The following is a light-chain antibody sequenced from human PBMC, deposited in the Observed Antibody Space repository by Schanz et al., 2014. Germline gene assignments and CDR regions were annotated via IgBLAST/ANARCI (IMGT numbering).Light chain of an antibody. CDR2: AAS. J-gene: IGKJ5*01. CDR3: QKYNSVPLT. V-gene: IGKV1-27*01. Sequence: DIQMTQSPSSLSASVGDRVTITCRASQGITNYLAWYQQKPGKVPKLLISAASTLQSGVPSRFSGSGSGTDFTLTISSLQPEDVAVYYCQKYNSVPLTFGQGTRLEIK. CDR1: QGITNY.